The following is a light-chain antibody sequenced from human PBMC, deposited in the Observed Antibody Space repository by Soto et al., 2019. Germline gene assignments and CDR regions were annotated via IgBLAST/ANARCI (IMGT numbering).Light chain of an antibody. J-gene: IGKJ1*01. CDR3: QQYNSYPWM. V-gene: IGKV1-5*01. Sequence: DIQMTQSPSTLSASVGDGVTITCRASQSISNRLAWYQQKPGEAPKYLIYDASTLDSGAPSRFSGSGSGTEFTRSISSLQPDDFATYYCQQYNSYPWMFGQGTKVEI. CDR1: QSISNR. CDR2: DAS.